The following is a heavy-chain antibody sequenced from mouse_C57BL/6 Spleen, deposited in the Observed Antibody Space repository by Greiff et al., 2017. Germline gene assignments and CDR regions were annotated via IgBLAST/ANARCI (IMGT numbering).Heavy chain of an antibody. Sequence: VQLKQSGPELVKPGASVKISCKASGYTFTDYNMHWVKQSHGKSLEWIGYINPNNGGTSYNQKFKGKATLTVNKSSSTAYMELRSLTSEDSAVYYCATGITTRYFDYWGQGTTLTVSA. V-gene: IGHV1-22*01. J-gene: IGHJ2*01. CDR3: ATGITTRYFDY. D-gene: IGHD2-4*01. CDR1: GYTFTDYN. CDR2: INPNNGGT.